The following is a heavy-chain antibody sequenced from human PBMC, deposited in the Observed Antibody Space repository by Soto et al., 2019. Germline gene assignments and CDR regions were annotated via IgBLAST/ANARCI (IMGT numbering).Heavy chain of an antibody. V-gene: IGHV1-69*06. CDR3: ARLQWPGVPLRYYYGMDV. D-gene: IGHD4-17*01. CDR1: GGTFSSYA. CDR2: IIPIFGTA. J-gene: IGHJ6*02. Sequence: QVQLVQSGAEVKKPGSSVKVSCKASGGTFSSYAISWVRQAPGQGLEWMGGIIPIFGTANYAQKFQGRVTITADKSTSTAYMELSSLRSEDTAVYYCARLQWPGVPLRYYYGMDVWGQGTTVTVSS.